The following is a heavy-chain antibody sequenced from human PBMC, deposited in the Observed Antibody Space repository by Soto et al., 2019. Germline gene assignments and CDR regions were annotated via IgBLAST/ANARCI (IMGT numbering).Heavy chain of an antibody. CDR3: ASKTAGNGHNSF. J-gene: IGHJ4*02. CDR1: GNTFSNYA. CDR2: ILPIFGTP. Sequence: SVKVSCKASGNTFSNYAFTWVRQARGQGLEWVGGILPIFGTPTYAPRFLGRVTITADESTSTAYMDLSSLTSEDTAVYFCASKTAGNGHNSFWGEGTMVTVSS. D-gene: IGHD1-1*01. V-gene: IGHV1-69*13.